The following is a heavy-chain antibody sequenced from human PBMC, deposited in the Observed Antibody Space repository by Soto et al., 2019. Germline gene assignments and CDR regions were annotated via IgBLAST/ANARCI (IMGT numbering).Heavy chain of an antibody. CDR2: IDPSDSYT. CDR3: ARHKDLTYYYDSSGYYYLDY. J-gene: IGHJ4*02. Sequence: LKISCKGSGYSFTSYWISWVRQMPGKGLEWMGRIDPSDSYTNYSPSFQGHVTISADKSISTAYLQWSSLKASDTAMYYCARHKDLTYYYDSSGYYYLDYWGQGTLVTVSS. V-gene: IGHV5-10-1*01. CDR1: GYSFTSYW. D-gene: IGHD3-22*01.